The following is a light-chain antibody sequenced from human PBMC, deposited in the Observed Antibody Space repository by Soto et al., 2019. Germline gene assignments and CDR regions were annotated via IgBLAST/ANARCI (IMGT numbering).Light chain of an antibody. CDR3: CSYAGTSSYA. Sequence: QSALTQPASVSGSLGQAITISCTGTSSDVGGYNLVSWYQQHPGKAPKLMIYEVTKRPSGVSNRFSASKSGDTASLTISGLQAEDEADYYCCSYAGTSSYAFGTGTKVTV. V-gene: IGLV2-23*02. J-gene: IGLJ1*01. CDR1: SSDVGGYNL. CDR2: EVT.